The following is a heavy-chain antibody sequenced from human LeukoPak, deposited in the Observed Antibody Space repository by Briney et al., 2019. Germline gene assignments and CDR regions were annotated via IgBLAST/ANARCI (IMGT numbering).Heavy chain of an antibody. V-gene: IGHV3-23*01. CDR1: GFTFSSYA. CDR2: ISGSGGST. D-gene: IGHD1-14*01. Sequence: HPGGSLRLSCAASGFTFSSYAMSWVRQAPGKGLEWVSAISGSGGSTYYADSVKGRFTISRDNSKNTLYLQMNSLRAEDTAVYYCAKDQYEGSYRGYYFDYWGQGTLVTVSS. CDR3: AKDQYEGSYRGYYFDY. J-gene: IGHJ4*02.